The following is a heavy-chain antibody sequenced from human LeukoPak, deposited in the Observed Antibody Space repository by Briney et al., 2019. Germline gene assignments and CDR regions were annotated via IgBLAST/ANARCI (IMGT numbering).Heavy chain of an antibody. CDR2: IREDGSEK. Sequence: GGSLRLSCTTSAFTFSDYWMSWVRQTPGKGLEWVANIREDGSEKYYVDSVKGRFTISRDNAKNSLYLQMNSLRAEDTAVYYCARDGPTVIFGDDWGQGTLVTVSS. J-gene: IGHJ4*02. D-gene: IGHD3/OR15-3a*01. V-gene: IGHV3-7*01. CDR3: ARDGPTVIFGDD. CDR1: AFTFSDYW.